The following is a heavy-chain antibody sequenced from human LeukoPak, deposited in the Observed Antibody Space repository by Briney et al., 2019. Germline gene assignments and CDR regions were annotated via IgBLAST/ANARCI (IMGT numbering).Heavy chain of an antibody. Sequence: GGSLRLSCEASEFSVTTHYMSWVRQAPGRGLEWVSVMHAKENTYYAKSVKGRFTISRDASKNTVYLQMTSLREEDTAIYYCARGGENSEYYSHFFAHWGQGTPVTVSP. J-gene: IGHJ4*02. D-gene: IGHD3-22*01. CDR2: MHAKENT. V-gene: IGHV3-53*01. CDR3: ARGGENSEYYSHFFAH. CDR1: EFSVTTHY.